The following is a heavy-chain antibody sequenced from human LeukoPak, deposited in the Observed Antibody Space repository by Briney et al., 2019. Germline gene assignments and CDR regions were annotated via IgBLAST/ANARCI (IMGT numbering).Heavy chain of an antibody. D-gene: IGHD6-25*01. J-gene: IGHJ5*02. CDR3: AKDIGLYSSGEWGAWFDP. CDR2: ISWNSGSI. Sequence: GRSLRLSCAASGFTFDDYAMHWVRQAPGKGLEWVSGISWNSGSIGYADSVKGRFTISRDNAKNSLYLQMNSLRAEDTALYYCAKDIGLYSSGEWGAWFDPWGQGTLVTVSS. V-gene: IGHV3-9*01. CDR1: GFTFDDYA.